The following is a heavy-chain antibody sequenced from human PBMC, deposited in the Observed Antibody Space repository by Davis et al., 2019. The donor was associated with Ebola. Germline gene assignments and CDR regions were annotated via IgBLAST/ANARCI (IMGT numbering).Heavy chain of an antibody. D-gene: IGHD2-2*01. V-gene: IGHV3-21*01. CDR3: ARAGWDSVVVPAAHHTFDY. CDR1: GFTFSTYS. Sequence: GGSLRLSCAASGFTFSTYSMNWVRQAPGKGLEWVSSISSGGTYIYQADSAKGRFTISRDNAQNSLYLQMNSLRAEDTAVYYCARAGWDSVVVPAAHHTFDYWGQGTLVTVSS. CDR2: ISSGGTYI. J-gene: IGHJ4*02.